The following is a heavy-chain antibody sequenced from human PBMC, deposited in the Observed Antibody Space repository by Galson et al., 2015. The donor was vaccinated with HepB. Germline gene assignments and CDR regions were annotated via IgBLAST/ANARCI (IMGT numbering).Heavy chain of an antibody. CDR2: IGVAGDT. D-gene: IGHD6-13*01. CDR1: GFIFSNYD. J-gene: IGHJ4*02. CDR3: ARASSSWHEFDY. V-gene: IGHV3-13*04. Sequence: SLRLSCAASGFIFSNYDMHWVRQATGKGLEWVSVIGVAGDTYYPGSVKGRFTISRENAKNSLYLQMNSLTAGDTAVYYCARASSSWHEFDYWGQGTPVTVSS.